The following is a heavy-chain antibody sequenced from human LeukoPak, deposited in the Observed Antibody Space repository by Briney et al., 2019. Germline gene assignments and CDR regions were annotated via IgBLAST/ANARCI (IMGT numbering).Heavy chain of an antibody. V-gene: IGHV4-38-2*02. CDR1: GYSISSGYY. D-gene: IGHD1-26*01. Sequence: PETLSLTCTVSGYSISSGYYWGWIRQSPGKGLEWIGSIYHSGSTYYNPSLQSRITISVDTSKNQFSLKLSSVTAADTAVYYCARGFRGASFDYWGQGTLVAVSS. CDR2: IYHSGST. CDR3: ARGFRGASFDY. J-gene: IGHJ4*02.